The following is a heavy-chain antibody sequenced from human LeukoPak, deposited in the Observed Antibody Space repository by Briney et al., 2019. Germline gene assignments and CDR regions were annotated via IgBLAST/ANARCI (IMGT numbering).Heavy chain of an antibody. CDR1: GFTFSSYA. CDR2: ISYDGSNK. Sequence: GRSLRLSCAASGFTFSSYAMHWVRQAPGKGLEWVAVISYDGSNKYYADSVKGRFTISRDNSKNTLYLQMNSLRAENTAVYYCARDTDMYSRSMDVWGQGTTVTVSS. D-gene: IGHD6-13*01. V-gene: IGHV3-30-3*01. J-gene: IGHJ6*02. CDR3: ARDTDMYSRSMDV.